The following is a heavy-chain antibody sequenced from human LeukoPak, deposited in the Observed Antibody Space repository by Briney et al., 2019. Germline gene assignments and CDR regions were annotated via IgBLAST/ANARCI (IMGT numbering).Heavy chain of an antibody. CDR3: ARLKYGDYGLYYFDY. J-gene: IGHJ4*02. V-gene: IGHV4-59*08. Sequence: SETLSLTCTGSGCSLSNHYWSWIRQPPAKGLESMGYIYYSNTNYNPPLKSRVTISVDTSKNQFSLKLSSVTAADTAVYYCARLKYGDYGLYYFDYWGQGTLVTVSS. CDR1: GCSLSNHY. D-gene: IGHD4-17*01. CDR2: IYYSNT.